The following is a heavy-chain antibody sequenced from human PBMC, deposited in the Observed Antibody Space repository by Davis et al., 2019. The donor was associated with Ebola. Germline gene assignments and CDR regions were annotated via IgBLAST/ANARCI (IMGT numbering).Heavy chain of an antibody. J-gene: IGHJ6*02. CDR1: GYTFTGYY. V-gene: IGHV1-2*02. Sequence: ASVKVSCKASGYTFTGYYMHWVRQAPGQGLEWMGWINPNSGGTNYAQKFQGRVTMTRDTSISTAYMELSRLRSEDTAVYYCARAPYGDSYYYYYYGMDVWGQGTAVTVSS. CDR2: INPNSGGT. D-gene: IGHD4-17*01. CDR3: ARAPYGDSYYYYYYGMDV.